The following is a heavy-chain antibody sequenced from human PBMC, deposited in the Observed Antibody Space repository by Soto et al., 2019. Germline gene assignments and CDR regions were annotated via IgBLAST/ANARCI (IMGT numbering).Heavy chain of an antibody. J-gene: IGHJ4*02. V-gene: IGHV3-30-3*01. CDR2: MSYDGSNK. CDR3: ARDGGAY. D-gene: IGHD3-16*01. CDR1: GFTFSSYA. Sequence: QVQLVESGGGVVQPGRSLRLSCAASGFTFSSYAMHWVRRVPGKGLEWMAVMSYDGSNKYYADSVKGRFTISRDNSKNTVYLQMKSLRPEDTALYYCARDGGAYWGQGTQVIVSS.